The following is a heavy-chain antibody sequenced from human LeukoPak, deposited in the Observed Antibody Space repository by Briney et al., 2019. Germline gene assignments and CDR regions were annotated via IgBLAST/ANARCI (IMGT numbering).Heavy chain of an antibody. D-gene: IGHD3-3*01. CDR2: ISWDGGST. CDR3: AKGGRFLEWLRNDAFDI. J-gene: IGHJ3*02. V-gene: IGHV3-43*01. CDR1: GFTIDDYT. Sequence: GGSLRLSCAASGFTIDDYTMHWVRQAPGKGLEWVSLISWDGGSTYYADSVKGRFTISRDNSKNSLYLQMNSLRTEDTALYYCAKGGRFLEWLRNDAFDIWGQGTMVTVSS.